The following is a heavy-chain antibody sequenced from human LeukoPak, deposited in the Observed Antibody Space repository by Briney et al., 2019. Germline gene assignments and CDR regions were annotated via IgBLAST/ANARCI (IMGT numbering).Heavy chain of an antibody. CDR3: ARSLTMVRGYDY. Sequence: GGSLRLSCAVSGFTFSSYDMHWVRQAPGKGLEWVTFIQYDGSNKYYADSVKGRFTISRDNSKNTLYLQMNSLRAEDTAVYYCARSLTMVRGYDYWGQGTLVAVSS. CDR2: IQYDGSNK. J-gene: IGHJ4*02. CDR1: GFTFSSYD. V-gene: IGHV3-30*02. D-gene: IGHD3-10*01.